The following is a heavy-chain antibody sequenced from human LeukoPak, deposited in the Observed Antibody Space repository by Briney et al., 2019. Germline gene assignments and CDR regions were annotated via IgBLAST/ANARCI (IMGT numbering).Heavy chain of an antibody. V-gene: IGHV3-7*01. J-gene: IGHJ4*02. Sequence: GGSLRLSCAASGFTFSSYWMHWVRQAPGKGLEWVANIKQDGSEKYYVDSVKGRFTISRDNPKNSLYLQMNSLRAEDTAVYYCASGVGYDSSGYYDYWGQGTLVTVSS. CDR3: ASGVGYDSSGYYDY. D-gene: IGHD3-22*01. CDR2: IKQDGSEK. CDR1: GFTFSSYW.